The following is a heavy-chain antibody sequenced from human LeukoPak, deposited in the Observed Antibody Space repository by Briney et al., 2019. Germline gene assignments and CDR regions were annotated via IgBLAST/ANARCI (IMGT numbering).Heavy chain of an antibody. Sequence: PSQTLPLTCTVSGGSISSGGYYWSWIRQHPGKGLEWIGYIYYSGSTYYNPSLKSRVTISVDTSKNQFSLKLSSVTAADTAVYYCARWSVVAHDYWGQGTLVTVSS. D-gene: IGHD2-15*01. CDR1: GGSISSGGYY. CDR3: ARWSVVAHDY. CDR2: IYYSGST. J-gene: IGHJ4*02. V-gene: IGHV4-31*03.